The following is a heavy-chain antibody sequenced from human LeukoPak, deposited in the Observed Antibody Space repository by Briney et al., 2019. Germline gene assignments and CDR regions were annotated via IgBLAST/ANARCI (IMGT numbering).Heavy chain of an antibody. J-gene: IGHJ6*02. CDR2: ITSSGGAV. CDR3: ARPPSITNPYFGMDV. Sequence: GGSLRLSCAASGFTFSSYGMNWVRQAPGKGLEWVSYITSSGGAVYYADSVKGRFTISRDNAKSSLYLQMNSLRAEDTAVYYCARPPSITNPYFGMDVWGQGTTATVSS. CDR1: GFTFSSYG. D-gene: IGHD3-3*01. V-gene: IGHV3-48*03.